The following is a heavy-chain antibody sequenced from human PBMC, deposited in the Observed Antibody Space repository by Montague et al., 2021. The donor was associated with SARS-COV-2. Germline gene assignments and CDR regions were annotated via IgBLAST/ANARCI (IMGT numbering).Heavy chain of an antibody. V-gene: IGHV4-34*01. J-gene: IGHJ3*01. Sequence: SETLSLTCAVYGGSLSGSWWSWIRQSPGQGLEWIGEIYDSGRANYHPSLKWRVTMSVDTSKNQFSLKLNSLTAADTAIYYCARVTWPVLVGGTFGAFDVWGQGTVVTVSS. CDR1: GGSLSGSW. CDR3: ARVTWPVLVGGTFGAFDV. CDR2: IYDSGRA. D-gene: IGHD1-26*01.